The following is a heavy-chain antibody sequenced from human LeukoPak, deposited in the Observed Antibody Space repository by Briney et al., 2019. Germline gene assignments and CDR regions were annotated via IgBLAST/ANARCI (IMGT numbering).Heavy chain of an antibody. V-gene: IGHV4-34*01. CDR2: INHSGST. Sequence: SETLSLTCAAYGGSFSGYYWSWIRQPPGKGLEWIGEINHSGSTNYNPSLKSRVTISVDTSKNQFSLKLSSVTAADTAVYYCARHRPSSGWTWAIDYWGQGTLVTVSS. D-gene: IGHD6-19*01. CDR1: GGSFSGYY. CDR3: ARHRPSSGWTWAIDY. J-gene: IGHJ4*02.